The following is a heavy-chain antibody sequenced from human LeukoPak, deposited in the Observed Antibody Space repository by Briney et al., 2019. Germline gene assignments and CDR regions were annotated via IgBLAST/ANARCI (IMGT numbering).Heavy chain of an antibody. CDR3: ARDKEWLRLDY. D-gene: IGHD5-12*01. CDR1: GGSIGSYY. CDR2: IDYTGST. V-gene: IGHV4-59*01. Sequence: PSETLSLTCTVSGGSIGSYYWSWIRQPPGKGLEWIGYIDYTGSTNYNPSLKNRVTISVDTSKNHFSLRLSSVTAADTAVYYCARDKEWLRLDYWGQGTLVTVSS. J-gene: IGHJ4*02.